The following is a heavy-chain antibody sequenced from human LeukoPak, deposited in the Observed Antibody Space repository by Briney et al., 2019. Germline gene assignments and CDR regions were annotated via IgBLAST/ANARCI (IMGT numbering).Heavy chain of an antibody. CDR3: ARARRGYCSGGSCYPRSPLD. CDR2: INHSGST. Sequence: SETLSLTCAVYGGSFSGYYWSWIRQPPGKGLEWIGEINHSGSTNYNPSLKSRVTISVDTSENQFSLKLSSVTAADTAVYYCARARRGYCSGGSCYPRSPLDWGQGTLVTVSS. J-gene: IGHJ4*02. D-gene: IGHD2-15*01. V-gene: IGHV4-34*01. CDR1: GGSFSGYY.